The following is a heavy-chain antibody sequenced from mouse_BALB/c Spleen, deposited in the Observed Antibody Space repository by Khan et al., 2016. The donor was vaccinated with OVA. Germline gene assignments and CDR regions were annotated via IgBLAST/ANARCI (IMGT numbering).Heavy chain of an antibody. CDR1: GYSITSDYA. CDR2: ISYSGST. V-gene: IGHV3-2*02. Sequence: VQLKESGPGLVKPSQSLSLTCTVTGYSITSDYAWNWIRQFPGNKLEWMGYISYSGSTSSNPSLKSRISITRDTSKNQFFLQLNSVTTEDTATYYCARTARIKYWGQGTTLTVSS. D-gene: IGHD1-2*01. J-gene: IGHJ2*01. CDR3: ARTARIKY.